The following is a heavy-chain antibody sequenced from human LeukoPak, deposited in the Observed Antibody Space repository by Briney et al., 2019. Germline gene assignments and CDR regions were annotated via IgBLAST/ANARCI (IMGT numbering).Heavy chain of an antibody. Sequence: ASVKVSCKTSGYIFIDYYIHWVRQAPGQGLEWVGWIHPNSGGTKYAQSFQGRVTMTRDTSISTAYMEVSGLRSDDTAVYYCAKARNDLFSGGSSDWGQGTLVTVSS. CDR3: AKARNDLFSGGSSD. D-gene: IGHD1-26*01. J-gene: IGHJ4*02. CDR2: IHPNSGGT. V-gene: IGHV1-2*02. CDR1: GYIFIDYY.